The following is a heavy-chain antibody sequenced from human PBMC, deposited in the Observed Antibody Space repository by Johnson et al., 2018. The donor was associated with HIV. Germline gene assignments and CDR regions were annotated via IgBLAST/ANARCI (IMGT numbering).Heavy chain of an antibody. CDR2: ISWNSGSI. D-gene: IGHD5-18*01. V-gene: IGHV3-9*01. CDR3: ARGYSYGYDAFDI. Sequence: VQLVESGGGVVQPGRSLRLSCAASGFSFSNYGMHWVRQAPGKGLEWVSVISWNSGSIGYADSVKGRFTISRDNAKNSLYLQMNSLRAEDTALYYCARGYSYGYDAFDIWGQGTMVTVSS. CDR1: GFSFSNYG. J-gene: IGHJ3*02.